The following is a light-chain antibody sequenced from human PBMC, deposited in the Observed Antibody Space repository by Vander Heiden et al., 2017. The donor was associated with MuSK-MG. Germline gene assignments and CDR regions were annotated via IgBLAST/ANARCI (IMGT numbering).Light chain of an antibody. J-gene: IGLJ1*01. Sequence: QSALTQPASVSGSPGPSITISCTGTSSDVGAYNYVSWYQQHPGKAPKLMIYDVSNRPSGVSNRFSGSKSGNTASLTISGLQAEDEADYYCSSYTSSSPYVFGTGTKVTVL. CDR3: SSYTSSSPYV. V-gene: IGLV2-14*01. CDR1: SSDVGAYNY. CDR2: DVS.